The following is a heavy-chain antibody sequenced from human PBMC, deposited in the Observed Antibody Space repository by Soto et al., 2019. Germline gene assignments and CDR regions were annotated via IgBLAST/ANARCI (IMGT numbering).Heavy chain of an antibody. V-gene: IGHV4-34*01. CDR3: ARGRKEAARPYYYYGMDV. CDR1: GGSFSGYY. CDR2: INHSGST. Sequence: PPETLSLTCAVYGGSFSGYYWSWIRQPPGKGLEWIGEINHSGSTNYNPSLKSRVTISVDTSKNQFSLKLSSVTAADTAVYYCARGRKEAARPYYYYGMDVWGQGTTVTVSS. J-gene: IGHJ6*02. D-gene: IGHD6-6*01.